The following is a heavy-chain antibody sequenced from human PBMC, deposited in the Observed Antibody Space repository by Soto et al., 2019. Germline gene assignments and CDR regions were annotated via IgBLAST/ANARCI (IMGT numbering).Heavy chain of an antibody. CDR1: GGSISSGDYY. D-gene: IGHD3-22*01. CDR2: IYYSGST. J-gene: IGHJ4*02. Sequence: SETLSLNCTVSGGSISSGDYYWIWIRHPPGKGLEWIGYIYYSGSTYYNPSLKSRVTISVDTSKNQFSLKLSSVTAADTAVYYCARDVGYYYDSSGSFDYWGQGTLVTVSS. V-gene: IGHV4-30-4*01. CDR3: ARDVGYYYDSSGSFDY.